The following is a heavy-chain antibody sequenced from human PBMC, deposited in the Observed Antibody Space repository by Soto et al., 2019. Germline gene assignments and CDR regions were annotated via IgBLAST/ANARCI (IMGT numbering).Heavy chain of an antibody. Sequence: QVQLVESGGGVVQPARSLRLSCAASGFTFSNHGMHWVRQAPGKGLEWVAVIWFDGKGIYYAHSVKGRFTISRDNSRNTLYLQMNSLRAEDTAVYYCAREDYYDSGSHPSVGMGVWGQGTTVTVSS. V-gene: IGHV3-33*01. CDR2: IWFDGKGI. D-gene: IGHD3-10*01. J-gene: IGHJ6*02. CDR1: GFTFSNHG. CDR3: AREDYYDSGSHPSVGMGV.